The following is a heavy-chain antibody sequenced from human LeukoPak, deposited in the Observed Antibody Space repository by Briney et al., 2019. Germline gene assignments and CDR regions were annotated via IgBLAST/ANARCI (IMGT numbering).Heavy chain of an antibody. CDR3: ARDGGGSYFIDY. V-gene: IGHV3-30-3*01. CDR1: GFTFSSYA. CDR2: ISYDGSNK. D-gene: IGHD1-26*01. Sequence: GGSLRLSCAASGFTFSSYAMHWVRQAPGKGLEWVALISYDGSNKYYADSVKGRFTISRDNAKNSLYLQMNSLRAEDTAVYYCARDGGGSYFIDYWGQGTLVTVSS. J-gene: IGHJ4*02.